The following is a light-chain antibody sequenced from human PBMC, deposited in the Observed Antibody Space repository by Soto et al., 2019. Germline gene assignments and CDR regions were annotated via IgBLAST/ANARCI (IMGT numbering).Light chain of an antibody. Sequence: DIQMTQSPSSLSASVGDRVTITCQASQDINNYLNWYQQKPGKAPKLLIYDASNLETGVPSRFSGSGSGRDFTFTISSLQPEDIATYYCQQYDNFPFTFGPGTKVDIK. CDR2: DAS. CDR1: QDINNY. V-gene: IGKV1-33*01. CDR3: QQYDNFPFT. J-gene: IGKJ3*01.